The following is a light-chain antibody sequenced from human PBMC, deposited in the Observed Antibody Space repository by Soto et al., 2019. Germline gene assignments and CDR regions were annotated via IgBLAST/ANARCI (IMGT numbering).Light chain of an antibody. CDR3: SSYISSIWV. CDR1: SSDVGGYNY. CDR2: DVS. Sequence: QSVLTQAASVSGSPGQSITISCTGTSSDVGGYNYVSWYQQHPGKAPKLMIYDVSNRPSGVSNRFSGSKSGNTASLTISGLQAEDEADYYCSSYISSIWVFGGGTKLTVL. V-gene: IGLV2-14*01. J-gene: IGLJ3*02.